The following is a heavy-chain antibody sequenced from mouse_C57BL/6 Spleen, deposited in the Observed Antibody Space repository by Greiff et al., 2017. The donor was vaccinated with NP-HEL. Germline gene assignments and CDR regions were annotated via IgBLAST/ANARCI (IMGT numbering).Heavy chain of an antibody. Sequence: EVKLQESGPGMVKPSQSLSLTCTVTGYSITSGYDWHWIRHFPGNKLEWMGYISYSGSTNYNPSLKSRISITHDTSKNHFFLKLNSVTTEDTATYYCARGGVYDYDEDWYFDVWGTGTTVTVSS. J-gene: IGHJ1*03. CDR2: ISYSGST. CDR1: GYSITSGYD. V-gene: IGHV3-1*01. CDR3: ARGGVYDYDEDWYFDV. D-gene: IGHD2-4*01.